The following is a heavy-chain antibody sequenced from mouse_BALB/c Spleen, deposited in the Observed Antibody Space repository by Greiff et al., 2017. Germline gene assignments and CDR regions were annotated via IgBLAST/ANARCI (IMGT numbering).Heavy chain of an antibody. CDR2: IDPSDSYT. Sequence: QVQLQQPGAELVKPGASVKLSCKASGYTFTSYWMHWLKQRPGQGLEWIGEIDPSDSYTNYNQKFKGKATLTVDKSSSTAYMQLSSLTSEDSAVYYCARLPPTVVAGGVFDYWGQGTTLTVSS. J-gene: IGHJ2*01. CDR1: GYTFTSYW. D-gene: IGHD1-1*01. CDR3: ARLPPTVVAGGVFDY. V-gene: IGHV1-69*02.